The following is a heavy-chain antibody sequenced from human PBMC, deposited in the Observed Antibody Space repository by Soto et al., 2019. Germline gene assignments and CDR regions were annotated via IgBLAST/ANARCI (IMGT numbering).Heavy chain of an antibody. CDR1: GFTFSSYA. CDR2: ISYDGSNK. D-gene: IGHD3-3*01. Sequence: GGSMRLSCAASGFTFSSYAMHWVRQAQGKGLEWVAVISYDGSNKYYADSVKGRFTISRDNSKNTLYLQMNSLRAEDTAVYYCAREGGEGDFWSSPRRWYYYYGMDVWGQGTTVTVSS. J-gene: IGHJ6*02. CDR3: AREGGEGDFWSSPRRWYYYYGMDV. V-gene: IGHV3-30*04.